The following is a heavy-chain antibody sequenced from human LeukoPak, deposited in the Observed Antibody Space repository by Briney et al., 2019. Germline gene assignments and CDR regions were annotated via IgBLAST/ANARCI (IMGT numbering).Heavy chain of an antibody. D-gene: IGHD2-2*01. J-gene: IGHJ3*02. CDR1: GGSISSYY. Sequence: SETLSLTCTVSGGSISSYYWSWIRQSPGKGLEWIGYIYYSGSTNYNPSLKSRVTISVDTSKNQFSLKLSSVTAADTAVYYCARDLGYCSSTSCYHAFDIWGQGTMVTVSS. V-gene: IGHV4-59*01. CDR3: ARDLGYCSSTSCYHAFDI. CDR2: IYYSGST.